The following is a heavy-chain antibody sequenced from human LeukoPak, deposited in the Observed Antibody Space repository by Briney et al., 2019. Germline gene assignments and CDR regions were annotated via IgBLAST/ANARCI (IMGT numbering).Heavy chain of an antibody. J-gene: IGHJ4*02. Sequence: PSETLSLTCTVSGGSISSYYWSWIRQPPGKGLEWIGYVHYTGSTKYNPSLKSRVTISVDTSKNQFSLKLSSVTAADTAVYFCAREFTESSFDYWGQGTLVTVSS. CDR1: GGSISSYY. D-gene: IGHD6-6*01. CDR2: VHYTGST. CDR3: AREFTESSFDY. V-gene: IGHV4-59*01.